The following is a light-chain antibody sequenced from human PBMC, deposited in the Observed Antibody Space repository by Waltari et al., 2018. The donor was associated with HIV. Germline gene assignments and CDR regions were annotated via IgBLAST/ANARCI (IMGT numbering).Light chain of an antibody. CDR1: TSNIGSNF. CDR2: GED. Sequence: QSVLTQPPSTSGTPGQTVTISCSGSTSNIGSNFVYWYQQLPGTAPTLLIYGEDQRPSGVPDRFSVSKSGTSASLAISGLLSEDEAEYYCATWDDSLSGVLFGGGTKLTVL. CDR3: ATWDDSLSGVL. V-gene: IGLV1-47*01. J-gene: IGLJ3*02.